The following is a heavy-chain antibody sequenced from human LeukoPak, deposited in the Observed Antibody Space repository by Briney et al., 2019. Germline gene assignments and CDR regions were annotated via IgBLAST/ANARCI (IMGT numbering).Heavy chain of an antibody. Sequence: GASLKVSCKASGYTFTGYYMHWVRQAPGQGLEWMGLINPNSGGTNYAQKFQGRVTMTRDTSISTAYMELSRLRSDNTAVYYCARDWRCSSWYGDAFDIWGQGXMVTXSS. V-gene: IGHV1-2*02. D-gene: IGHD6-13*01. J-gene: IGHJ3*02. CDR1: GYTFTGYY. CDR3: ARDWRCSSWYGDAFDI. CDR2: INPNSGGT.